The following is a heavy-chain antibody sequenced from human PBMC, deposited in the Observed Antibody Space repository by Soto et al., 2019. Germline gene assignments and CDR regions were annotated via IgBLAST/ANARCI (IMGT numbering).Heavy chain of an antibody. D-gene: IGHD2-8*01. Sequence: GGSLRLSCAASGFTFSSYGMHWVRQAPGKGLEWVAVISYDGSNKYYADSVKGRFTISRDNSKNTLYLQMNSLRAEDTAVYYCAKDRGYCTNGVCYNYYYYGMDVWRQGTSVPVSS. CDR1: GFTFSSYG. J-gene: IGHJ6*02. CDR2: ISYDGSNK. V-gene: IGHV3-30*18. CDR3: AKDRGYCTNGVCYNYYYYGMDV.